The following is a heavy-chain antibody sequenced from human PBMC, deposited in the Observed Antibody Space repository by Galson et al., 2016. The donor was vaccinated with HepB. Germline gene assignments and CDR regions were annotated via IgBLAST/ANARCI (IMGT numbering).Heavy chain of an antibody. Sequence: SETLSLTCTVSGASINRSSYYWTWLRQPPEKGLEWIGSIYYSGTTYYNTSLKSRVTMSVDTSKNQLYLNLTSVTASDTAVYYCATERPTCGGDCYPFEHWGRGTLVSVSS. CDR1: GASINRSSYY. J-gene: IGHJ4*02. CDR3: ATERPTCGGDCYPFEH. V-gene: IGHV4-39*01. D-gene: IGHD2-21*02. CDR2: IYYSGTT.